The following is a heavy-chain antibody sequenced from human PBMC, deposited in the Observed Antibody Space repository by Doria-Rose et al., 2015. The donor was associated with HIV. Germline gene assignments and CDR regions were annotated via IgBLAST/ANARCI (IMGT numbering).Heavy chain of an antibody. D-gene: IGHD4-17*01. J-gene: IGHJ1*01. V-gene: IGHV4-34*01. CDR1: GGSFSGYY. Sequence: VYGGSFSGYYWTWIRQSPGKGLEWIGEINHGGSTNYNPSLKSRVTISLDMSKNQFSLKVTSVTAADTAVYYCARGPSDFGDYVAFQHWGQGTLVAVSS. CDR3: ARGPSDFGDYVAFQH. CDR2: INHGGST.